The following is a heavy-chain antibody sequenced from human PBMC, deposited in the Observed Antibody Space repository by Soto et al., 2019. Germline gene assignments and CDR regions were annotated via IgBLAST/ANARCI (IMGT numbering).Heavy chain of an antibody. D-gene: IGHD2-2*01. CDR2: IYHSGST. CDR1: GGSISSSNW. CDR3: ARDRRGYQLLSNSYYYYGMDV. V-gene: IGHV4-4*02. J-gene: IGHJ6*02. Sequence: SETLSLTCAVSGGSISSSNWWSWVRQPPGKGMEWNGEIYHSGSTNYNPSLKSRVTISVDKSKNQFSLKLSSVTAADTAVYYCARDRRGYQLLSNSYYYYGMDVWGQGTTVTVSS.